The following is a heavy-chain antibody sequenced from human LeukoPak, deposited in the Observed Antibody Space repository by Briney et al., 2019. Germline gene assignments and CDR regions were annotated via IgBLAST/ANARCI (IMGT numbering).Heavy chain of an antibody. V-gene: IGHV4-4*07. CDR2: IYTSGST. CDR3: ASESSSSYYDILTGYRTRFDY. CDR1: GGSISSYY. Sequence: SETLSLTCTVSGGSISSYYWSWIRQPAGKGLEWIGRIYTSGSTNYNPSLKSRVTISVDTPKNQFSLKLSSVTAADTAVYYCASESSSSYYDILTGYRTRFDYWGQGTLVTVSS. J-gene: IGHJ4*02. D-gene: IGHD3-9*01.